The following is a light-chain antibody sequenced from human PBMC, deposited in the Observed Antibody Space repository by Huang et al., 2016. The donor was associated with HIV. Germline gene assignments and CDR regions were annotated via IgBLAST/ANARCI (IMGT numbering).Light chain of an antibody. Sequence: EIVMTQSPATLSVSPGERATLSCRATQSFSHNLAWYQQKPGQAPRLLIYGASTRATGVPDRFSGSGSGTEFALTISSLQSEDFAVYYCQQYNKWPRGTFGQGTRVEVK. CDR2: GAS. CDR1: QSFSHN. CDR3: QQYNKWPRGT. V-gene: IGKV3-15*01. J-gene: IGKJ1*01.